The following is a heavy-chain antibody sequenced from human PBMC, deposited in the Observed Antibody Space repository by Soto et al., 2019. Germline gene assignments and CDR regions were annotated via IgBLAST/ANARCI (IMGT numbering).Heavy chain of an antibody. V-gene: IGHV4-31*02. D-gene: IGHD6-19*01. Sequence: SETLSLTCFVSGYFIGAGGYYWSWIHHHPGKGLEWIGSFYSSGSIIYNPSLRSRVSISGDMSTNQFSMSLTSVTAADTARYYCARMYSSGSGWFHPWGQGTLVTVS. CDR1: GYFIGAGGYY. CDR2: FYSSGSI. CDR3: ARMYSSGSGWFHP. J-gene: IGHJ5*02.